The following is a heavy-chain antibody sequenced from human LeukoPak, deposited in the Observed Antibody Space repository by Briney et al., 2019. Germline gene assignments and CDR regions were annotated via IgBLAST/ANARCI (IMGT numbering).Heavy chain of an antibody. CDR1: GGSISSGGYS. D-gene: IGHD2-21*02. V-gene: IGHV4-30-2*01. CDR3: ARGGNSVTATLDY. CDR2: IYHSGST. J-gene: IGHJ4*02. Sequence: PSETLSLTCAVSGGSISSGGYSWSWIRQPPGKGLEWIGYIYHSGSTYYNPSLKSRVTISVDRSKNQFSLKLSSVTAADMAVYYCARGGNSVTATLDYWGQGTLVTVSS.